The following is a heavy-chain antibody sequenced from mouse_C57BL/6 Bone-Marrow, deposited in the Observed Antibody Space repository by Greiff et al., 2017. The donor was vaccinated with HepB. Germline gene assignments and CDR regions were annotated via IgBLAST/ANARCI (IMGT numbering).Heavy chain of an antibody. CDR2: IHPNSGST. V-gene: IGHV1-64*01. CDR3: ARSPITTVVANDY. Sequence: VQLQQPGAELVKPGASVKLSCKASGYTFTSYWMHWVKQRPGQGLEWIGMIHPNSGSTNYNEKFKSKATLTVDKSSSTAYMQLSSLTSEDSAVYYCARSPITTVVANDYWGQGTTLTVSS. CDR1: GYTFTSYW. D-gene: IGHD1-1*01. J-gene: IGHJ2*01.